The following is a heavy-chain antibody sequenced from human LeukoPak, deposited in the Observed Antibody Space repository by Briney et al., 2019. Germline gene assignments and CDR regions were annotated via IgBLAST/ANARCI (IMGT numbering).Heavy chain of an antibody. CDR3: ARDGVPYDSKENWFDP. D-gene: IGHD3-22*01. CDR1: GGSISSDGYY. CDR2: ITYSGST. Sequence: SQTLSLTCTVSGGSISSDGYYWTWIRQHPGKGLEWVGYITYSGSTYYSPSLRSRVTISVDTSKNQFSLKLSSVTAADTAVYYCARDGVPYDSKENWFDPWGQGTLVTVSS. J-gene: IGHJ5*02. V-gene: IGHV4-31*03.